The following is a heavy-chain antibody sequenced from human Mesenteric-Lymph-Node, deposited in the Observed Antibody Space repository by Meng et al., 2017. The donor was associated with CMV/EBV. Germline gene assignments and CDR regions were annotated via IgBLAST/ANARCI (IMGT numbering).Heavy chain of an antibody. Sequence: GESLKISCAASGFTFSSNWMTWVRQAPGKGLEWVASIKPDGSDTYYVGSVKGRFTISRDNSKNMLYLQVNRLRVEDSAVYYCARSTGIATPGPFDYWGQGTRVTVSS. D-gene: IGHD6-13*01. J-gene: IGHJ4*02. V-gene: IGHV3-7*03. CDR3: ARSTGIATPGPFDY. CDR1: GFTFSSNW. CDR2: IKPDGSDT.